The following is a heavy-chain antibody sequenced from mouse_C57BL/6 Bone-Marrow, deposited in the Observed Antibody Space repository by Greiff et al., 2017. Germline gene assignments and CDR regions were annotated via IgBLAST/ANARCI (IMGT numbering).Heavy chain of an antibody. V-gene: IGHV3-6*01. CDR1: GYSITSGYY. CDR2: ISYDGSN. Sequence: DVKFVESGPGLVKPSQSLSLTCSVTGYSITSGYYWNWIRQFPGNKLEWMGYISYDGSNNYNPSLKNRISITRDTSKNQFFLKLNSVTTEDTATYYCARWRYAMDYWGQGTSVTVSS. J-gene: IGHJ4*01. CDR3: ARWRYAMDY.